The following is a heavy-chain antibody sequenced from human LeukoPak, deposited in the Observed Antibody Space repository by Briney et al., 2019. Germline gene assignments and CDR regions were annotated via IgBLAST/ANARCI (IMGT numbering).Heavy chain of an antibody. CDR3: AKDLSRPVTSSTRQGRFDY. CDR1: GFTFSSCG. D-gene: IGHD2-2*01. Sequence: PGRSLRLSCAASGFTFSSCGMHWVRQAPGTGLEWVAVISYDGSNTYYADSVKGRFTVSRDNSQNTLYLQMNSLRAEDTAVYYCAKDLSRPVTSSTRQGRFDYWGQGTLVTVSS. CDR2: ISYDGSNT. J-gene: IGHJ4*02. V-gene: IGHV3-30*18.